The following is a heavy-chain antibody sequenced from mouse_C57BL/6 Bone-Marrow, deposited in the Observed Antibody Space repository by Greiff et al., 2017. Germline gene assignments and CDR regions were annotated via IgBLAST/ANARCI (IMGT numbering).Heavy chain of an antibody. V-gene: IGHV2-5*01. J-gene: IGHJ3*01. Sequence: VQVVESGPGLVQPSQSLSITCTVSGFSLTSYGVHWVRQSPGKGLEWLGVIWRGGSTDYNAAFMFRLSITKDNSKSQVFFKMNSLQADDSSIYYCAKGRRKLPFAYWGQGTLVTVSA. D-gene: IGHD2-1*01. CDR3: AKGRRKLPFAY. CDR2: IWRGGST. CDR1: GFSLTSYG.